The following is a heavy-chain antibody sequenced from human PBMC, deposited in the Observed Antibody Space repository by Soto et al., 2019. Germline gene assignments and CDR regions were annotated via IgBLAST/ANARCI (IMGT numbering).Heavy chain of an antibody. CDR3: DRVFDDYFRDAFAI. J-gene: IGHJ3*02. D-gene: IGHD4-17*01. Sequence: SETLSLTCTVSGGSISSGDYYWSWIRQPPGKGLEWIGYIYYSGSTYYNPSLKSRVTISVDTSKNQFSLKLSSVTAADTAVYFCDRVFDDYFRDAFAIWGQGTMVTVS. V-gene: IGHV4-30-4*01. CDR2: IYYSGST. CDR1: GGSISSGDYY.